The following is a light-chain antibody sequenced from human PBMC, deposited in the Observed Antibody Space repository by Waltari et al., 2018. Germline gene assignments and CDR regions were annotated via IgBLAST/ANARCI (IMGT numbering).Light chain of an antibody. CDR3: AAWDDSLSVGV. CDR2: RNT. CDR1: SSNIGSNY. V-gene: IGLV1-47*01. Sequence: QSVLTQPPSASGTPGQRVTISCSGSSSNIGSNYVYWYQQLPATAPKLLIYRNTQRPSGVPDRFSGSKSGTSASLAISGLRSEDEADYYCAAWDDSLSVGVFGGGTKLTVL. J-gene: IGLJ3*02.